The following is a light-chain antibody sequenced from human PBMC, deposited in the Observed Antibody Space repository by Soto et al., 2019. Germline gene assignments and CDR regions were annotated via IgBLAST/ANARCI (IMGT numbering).Light chain of an antibody. CDR1: TSNIGAGYD. Sequence: QSVLTQPPSVSGALGQRVTISCTGITSNIGAGYDVHWYQLLPGRAPKLLIYGNTNRPSGVPDRFSGSKSATSASLAITGLQAEDEAIYYCQSYDSSLSGYVFGTGTKVTVL. CDR2: GNT. J-gene: IGLJ1*01. CDR3: QSYDSSLSGYV. V-gene: IGLV1-40*01.